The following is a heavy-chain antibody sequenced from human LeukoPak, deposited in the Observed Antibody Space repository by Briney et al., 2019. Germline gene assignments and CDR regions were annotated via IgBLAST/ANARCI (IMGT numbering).Heavy chain of an antibody. V-gene: IGHV3-23*01. CDR2: ISGSGGST. CDR3: AKAWYSSSWQHNWFDP. D-gene: IGHD6-13*01. J-gene: IGHJ5*02. CDR1: GFTFSSYA. Sequence: GGSLRLSCAASGFTFSSYAMSWVRQAPGKGLEWVSAISGSGGSTYYADSVKGRFTISRDNSKNTLYLQMNSLRAEDTAVYYCAKAWYSSSWQHNWFDPWGQGTLVTVSS.